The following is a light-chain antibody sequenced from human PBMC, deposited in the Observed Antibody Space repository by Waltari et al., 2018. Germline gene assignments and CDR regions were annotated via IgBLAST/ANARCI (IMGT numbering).Light chain of an antibody. CDR2: AAS. Sequence: DIQLTQSPSSLSASIGDRVTITCRASESIASYLNWYQPKPGKAPNLLIYAASNLQSGVPLRFSGSGSGTDFTLTISSLQPEDFATYYCQQTYSAPMSTFGRGTKLEIK. J-gene: IGKJ2*01. V-gene: IGKV1-39*01. CDR1: ESIASY. CDR3: QQTYSAPMST.